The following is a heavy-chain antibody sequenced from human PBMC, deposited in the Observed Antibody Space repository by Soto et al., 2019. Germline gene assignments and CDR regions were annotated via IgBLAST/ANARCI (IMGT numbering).Heavy chain of an antibody. CDR2: MYNTGST. CDR3: ARDLWGYCGTDCYPLDV. Sequence: QVQLQESGPGLVKPSETLSLTCTVSGGTISRYYWSWIRQPPGKGLEWIGYMYNTGSTVYNPSFMSRVPISVDTSKNQFSLKLNSVTAADTAVYYCARDLWGYCGTDCYPLDVWGQGTTVTVSS. CDR1: GGTISRYY. D-gene: IGHD2-21*02. V-gene: IGHV4-59*01. J-gene: IGHJ6*02.